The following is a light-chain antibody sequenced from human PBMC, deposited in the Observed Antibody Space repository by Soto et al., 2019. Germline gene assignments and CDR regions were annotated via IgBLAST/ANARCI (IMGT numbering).Light chain of an antibody. V-gene: IGKV1-5*01. CDR1: QSISSW. CDR3: QQYNSYLLT. Sequence: DIQMTQSPSTLSSSVGDRVTITCRASQSISSWLAWYQQKPGKAPKLLIYDASSLESGVPSRFSGSGSGTEFTLTISSLQPDDYAASFCQQYNSYLLTFGGGTKVEIK. J-gene: IGKJ4*01. CDR2: DAS.